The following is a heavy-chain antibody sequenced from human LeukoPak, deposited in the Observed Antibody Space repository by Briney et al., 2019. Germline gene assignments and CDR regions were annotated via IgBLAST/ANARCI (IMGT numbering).Heavy chain of an antibody. CDR2: IYTSGST. CDR3: AREIVPAAMAWFDP. CDR1: GGSISSYY. V-gene: IGHV4-4*07. Sequence: SETLSLTCTVSGGSISSYYWSWIRQPAGKGLEWIGRIYTSGSTNYNPSLKSRVTMSVDTPKNQFSLKLSSVTAADTAVYYCAREIVPAAMAWFDPWGQGTLVTVSS. D-gene: IGHD2-2*01. J-gene: IGHJ5*02.